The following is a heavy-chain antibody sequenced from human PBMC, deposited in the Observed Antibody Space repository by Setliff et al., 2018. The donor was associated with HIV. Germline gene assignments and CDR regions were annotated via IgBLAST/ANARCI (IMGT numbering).Heavy chain of an antibody. V-gene: IGHV4-59*08. J-gene: IGHJ3*02. CDR3: ARHSPNVGVRGDAFDI. D-gene: IGHD2-8*01. CDR2: IHYSGAT. CDR1: GGSISSHY. Sequence: SETLSPTCTVSGGSISSHYWIWIRQPPGKGLEWIGYIHYSGATNYNPSLKSRVTISLDTFRTQFFLRLSSVTAADTAVYYCARHSPNVGVRGDAFDIWGQGTVVTVSS.